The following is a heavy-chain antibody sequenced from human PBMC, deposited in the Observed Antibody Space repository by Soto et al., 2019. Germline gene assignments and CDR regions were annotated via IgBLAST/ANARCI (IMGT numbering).Heavy chain of an antibody. V-gene: IGHV3-15*07. CDR1: GFIFSNAW. CDR3: TTFYDDFWSGPFYYYYGMDV. J-gene: IGHJ6*02. D-gene: IGHD3-3*01. CDR2: IKSKTDGGTT. Sequence: PGGSLRLSCAASGFIFSNAWMNWVRQAPGKGLEWVGRIKSKTDGGTTDYAAPVKGRFTISRDDSKNTLYLQMNSLKTEDTAVYYCTTFYDDFWSGPFYYYYGMDVWGQGTTVTVSS.